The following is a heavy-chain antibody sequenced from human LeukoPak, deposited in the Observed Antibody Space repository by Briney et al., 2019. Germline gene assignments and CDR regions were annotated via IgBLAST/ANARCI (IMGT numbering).Heavy chain of an antibody. D-gene: IGHD6-19*01. V-gene: IGHV4-31*03. CDR3: ARDRSSGWYHFDY. Sequence: TSETLSLTCTVSGGSIRSGGYYWSWIRQHPGKGLEWIGYIYYSGSTYYNPSLKSRVTISVDTSKNQFSLKLSSVTAADTAVYYCARDRSSGWYHFDYWGQGTLVTVSS. CDR2: IYYSGST. CDR1: GGSIRSGGYY. J-gene: IGHJ4*02.